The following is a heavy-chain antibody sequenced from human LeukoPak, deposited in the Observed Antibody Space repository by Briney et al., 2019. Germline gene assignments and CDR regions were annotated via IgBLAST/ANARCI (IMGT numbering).Heavy chain of an antibody. CDR1: GYSFTSYW. Sequence: GESLKISCKGSGYSFTSYWIGWVRQMPGKGLEWMGIIYPGDSDTRYSPSFQGQVTISADKSISTAYLQWSSLKASDTAMYYCARSSIFGVGPLYYYYYYMDVWGKGTTVTVSS. V-gene: IGHV5-51*01. CDR3: ARSSIFGVGPLYYYYYYMDV. CDR2: IYPGDSDT. D-gene: IGHD3-3*01. J-gene: IGHJ6*03.